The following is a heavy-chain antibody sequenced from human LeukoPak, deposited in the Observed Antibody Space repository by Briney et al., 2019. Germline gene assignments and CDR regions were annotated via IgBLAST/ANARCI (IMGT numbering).Heavy chain of an antibody. CDR1: GYTFTSYD. CDR2: MNPNSGNT. V-gene: IGHV1-8*01. D-gene: IGHD5/OR15-5a*01. CDR3: ARDLMSTFPSDV. Sequence: ASVKVSCKASGYTFTSYDINWVRQATGQGLEWMGWMNPNSGNTGYAQKFQGRVTITRNTSISTAYMELSSLRSEDTAVYYCARDLMSTFPSDVRGPGATVTVSS. J-gene: IGHJ6*02.